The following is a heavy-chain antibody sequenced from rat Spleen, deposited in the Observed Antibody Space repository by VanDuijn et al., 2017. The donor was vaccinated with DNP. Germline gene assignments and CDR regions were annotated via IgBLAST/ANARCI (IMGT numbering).Heavy chain of an antibody. Sequence: EVQFQESGPGLVKSSQSLSLTCSVTGYYITSNYWAWIRKFPGNKMEWRGYINYSGATAYNPSLRIRISITRDTSKKQFFLQLNSVTTEDTATYYCARSNTYYDGTYYYWYFDLWGPGTMVTVSS. J-gene: IGHJ1*01. CDR3: ARSNTYYDGTYYYWYFDL. D-gene: IGHD1-12*02. V-gene: IGHV3-1*01. CDR2: INYSGAT. CDR1: GYYITSNY.